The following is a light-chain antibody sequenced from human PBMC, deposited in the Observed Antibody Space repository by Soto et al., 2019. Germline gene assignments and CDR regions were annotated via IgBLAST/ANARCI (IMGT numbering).Light chain of an antibody. CDR1: GSDICAYNY. Sequence: QSALTQPASVSGSPGQSITISCTGTGSDICAYNYVSWYQQHPGKAPKLIIYGVTHRPSGVSTRFSASKSAYTASLTISGLQAEDEADYYCSSFTTSYFYVFGPGTKVTVL. CDR2: GVT. CDR3: SSFTTSYFYV. J-gene: IGLJ1*01. V-gene: IGLV2-14*01.